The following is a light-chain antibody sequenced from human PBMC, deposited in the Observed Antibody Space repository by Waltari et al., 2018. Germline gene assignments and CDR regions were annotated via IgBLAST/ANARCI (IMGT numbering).Light chain of an antibody. CDR2: EVS. CDR3: GSFTATSTYV. J-gene: IGLJ1*01. CDR1: SRYVGGYKY. V-gene: IGLV2-14*01. Sequence: QSALTQPASASGSPGQSITISCSGTSRYVGGYKYVPWDQQHPGKAPKVIIYEVSNRPSGISTRFSVSKSGSTASLTISGLQAEDESDYYCGSFTATSTYVFGAGTRVTVL.